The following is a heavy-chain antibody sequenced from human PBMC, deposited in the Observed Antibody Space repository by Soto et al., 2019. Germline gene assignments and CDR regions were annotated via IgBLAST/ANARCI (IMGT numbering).Heavy chain of an antibody. V-gene: IGHV3-7*05. D-gene: IGHD1-7*01. CDR3: ARDITGTESLDY. CDR1: GFTFSSYW. Sequence: SLRLSCTPSGFTFSSYWMSWVRQAPGKGLEWVANIKKDGSEKYYVDSVKDRFTISRDNAKNSLYLQMNSLRAEDTAVYYCARDITGTESLDYWGQGTLVTVSS. CDR2: IKKDGSEK. J-gene: IGHJ4*02.